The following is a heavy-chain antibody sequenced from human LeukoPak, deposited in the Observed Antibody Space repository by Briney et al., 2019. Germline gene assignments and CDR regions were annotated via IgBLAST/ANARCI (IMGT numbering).Heavy chain of an antibody. V-gene: IGHV1-2*02. CDR3: ARDKGYCSGGSCYRDY. CDR2: INPNSGGT. CDR1: GYTFTGYY. Sequence: ASVKVSRRASGYTFTGYYMHWVRQAPGQGLEWMGWINPNSGGTNYAQKFQGRVTMTRDTSISTAYMELSRLRSDDTAVYYCARDKGYCSGGSCYRDYWGQGTLVTVSS. J-gene: IGHJ4*02. D-gene: IGHD2-15*01.